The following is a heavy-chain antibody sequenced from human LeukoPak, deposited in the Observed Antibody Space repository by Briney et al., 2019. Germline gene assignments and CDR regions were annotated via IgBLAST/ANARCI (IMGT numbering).Heavy chain of an antibody. Sequence: GGSLRLSCAASGFTFSSKTYRMLWVRQGPGLGLVWVSRLNCNGTSTNYADSVKGRFTISRDNTRDTLYLQMNSLRAKDTSLYYYSRHTTDRPNLIDHWGQGTLVTVSS. D-gene: IGHD6-6*01. CDR2: LNCNGTST. V-gene: IGHV3-74*01. CDR1: GFTFSSKTYR. J-gene: IGHJ4*02. CDR3: SRHTTDRPNLIDH.